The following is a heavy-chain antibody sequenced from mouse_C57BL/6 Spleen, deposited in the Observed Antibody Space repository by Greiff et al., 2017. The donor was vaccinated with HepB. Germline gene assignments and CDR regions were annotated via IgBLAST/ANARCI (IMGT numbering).Heavy chain of an antibody. CDR2: IDPEDGDT. D-gene: IGHD1-1*01. CDR1: GFNIKDYY. J-gene: IGHJ1*03. Sequence: EVMLVESGAELVRPGASVKLSCTASGFNIKDYYMHWVKQRPEQGLEWIGRIDPEDGDTEYAPKFQGKATMTADTSSNTAYLQLSSLTSEDTAVYYCTTNYYGSSYWYFDVWGTGTTVTVSS. V-gene: IGHV14-1*01. CDR3: TTNYYGSSYWYFDV.